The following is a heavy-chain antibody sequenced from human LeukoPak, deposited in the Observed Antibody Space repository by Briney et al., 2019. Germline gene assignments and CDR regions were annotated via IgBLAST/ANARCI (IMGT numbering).Heavy chain of an antibody. CDR2: ISAYNGNT. J-gene: IGHJ5*02. CDR1: GYSFTSYG. CDR3: ARGYYDFWTRYNWFDP. D-gene: IGHD3-3*01. V-gene: IGHV1-18*01. Sequence: ASVKVSCKASGYSFTSYGISWVRQAPGQGLEWMGWISAYNGNTNYAQKLQGRVTMTTDTSTSTVYMELSSLRSEDTAVYYCARGYYDFWTRYNWFDPWGQGTLVTVSS.